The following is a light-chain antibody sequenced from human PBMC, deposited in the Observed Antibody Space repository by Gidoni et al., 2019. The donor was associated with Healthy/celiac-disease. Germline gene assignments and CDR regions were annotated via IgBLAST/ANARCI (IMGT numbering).Light chain of an antibody. J-gene: IGKJ4*01. V-gene: IGKV3-15*01. Sequence: EIVMTHSPATLSVSPGERATLSCRASQSVSSNLAWYQQKPGQAPRLLIYGASTSATGIPARFSGSGSGTEFTLTISSLQSEDFAVYYCQQYNNWLTFGGGTKVEIK. CDR1: QSVSSN. CDR2: GAS. CDR3: QQYNNWLT.